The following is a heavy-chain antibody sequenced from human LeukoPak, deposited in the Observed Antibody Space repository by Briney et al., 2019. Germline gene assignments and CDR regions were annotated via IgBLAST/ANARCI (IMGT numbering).Heavy chain of an antibody. D-gene: IGHD1-26*01. CDR3: AKSDNSGSYPDY. J-gene: IGHJ4*02. CDR1: GFTFSSYA. CDR2: ISGSGGST. Sequence: GGSLRLSCAASGFTFSSYAMSWVRQAPGKGLEWVSAISGSGGSTYYADSVKGRFTISRDNSKNTLYLQVNSLRAEDTAVYYCAKSDNSGSYPDYWGQGTLVTVSS. V-gene: IGHV3-23*01.